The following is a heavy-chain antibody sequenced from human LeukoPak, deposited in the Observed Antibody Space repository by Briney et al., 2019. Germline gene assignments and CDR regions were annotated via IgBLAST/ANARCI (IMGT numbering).Heavy chain of an antibody. CDR2: IYWDDDT. CDR3: AHIQREMATTKYYFDY. D-gene: IGHD5-24*01. V-gene: IGHV2-5*05. Sequence: SGPTLVNPTQTLTLTCTFSGFSLSTSGVGVGWIRQPPGKALEWLALIYWDDDTFYGPSLESRLTITKDTSKTQVVLTMTNMDPVDTATYHCAHIQREMATTKYYFDYWGQGTVVTVSS. CDR1: GFSLSTSGVG. J-gene: IGHJ4*02.